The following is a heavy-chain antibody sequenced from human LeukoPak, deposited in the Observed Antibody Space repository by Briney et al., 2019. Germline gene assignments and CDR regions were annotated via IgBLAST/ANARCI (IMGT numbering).Heavy chain of an antibody. CDR1: GFTFSSFW. D-gene: IGHD1-1*01. CDR2: VSDDGSTT. J-gene: IGHJ3*02. V-gene: IGHV3-74*03. CDR3: VRHNAARAFDI. Sequence: PGGSLGLSCAASGFTFSSFWMHWVRQAPGKGLVWVSRVSDDGSTTTYADSVKGRFTISRDNAKNTLYLQMNSLRPEDTAVYYCVRHNAARAFDIWGQGTMVIVSS.